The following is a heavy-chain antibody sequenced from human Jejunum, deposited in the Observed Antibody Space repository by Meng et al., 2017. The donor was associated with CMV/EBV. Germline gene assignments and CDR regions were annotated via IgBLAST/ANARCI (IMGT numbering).Heavy chain of an antibody. CDR1: GFTFTSYV. Sequence: RLSCAASGFTFTSYVMSWVRQAPGKGLEWVSAISTSGGSTYYADSVKGRFTISRDNSKNTLYLQMNNLRAEDTALYYCAKNRYNSDYWGQGTLVTVSS. V-gene: IGHV3-23*01. CDR2: ISTSGGST. J-gene: IGHJ4*02. D-gene: IGHD5-24*01. CDR3: AKNRYNSDY.